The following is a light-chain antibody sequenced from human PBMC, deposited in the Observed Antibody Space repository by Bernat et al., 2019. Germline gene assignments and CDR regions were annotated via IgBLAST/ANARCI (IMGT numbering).Light chain of an antibody. Sequence: VIWMTQSPSLLSASTGDRVIISCRMRQGISSYLAWYQQKPGKAPELLIYAASTLQSGVPSRFSGSGSGTDFTLTISCLQSEDFATYYCQQYYSFPLTFGGGTKVEIK. CDR2: AAS. V-gene: IGKV1D-8*04. CDR1: QGISSY. CDR3: QQYYSFPLT. J-gene: IGKJ4*01.